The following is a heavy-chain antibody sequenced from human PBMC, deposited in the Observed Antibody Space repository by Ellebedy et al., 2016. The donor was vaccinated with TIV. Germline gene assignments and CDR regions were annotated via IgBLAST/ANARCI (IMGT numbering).Heavy chain of an antibody. CDR3: ARDMAWGNERVNDAFDI. J-gene: IGHJ3*02. Sequence: GGSLRLSCAASGFSFNSYWMSWVRQAPGKGLEWVASINQDGSEKYYVDSVKGRFTISRDNTKNSLYLQMNSLRVEDSALYFCARDMAWGNERVNDAFDIWGHGTFVTVSS. CDR1: GFSFNSYW. D-gene: IGHD7-27*01. V-gene: IGHV3-7*01. CDR2: INQDGSEK.